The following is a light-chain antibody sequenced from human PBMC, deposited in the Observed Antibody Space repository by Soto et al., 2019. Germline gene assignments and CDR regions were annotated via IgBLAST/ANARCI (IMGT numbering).Light chain of an antibody. Sequence: DIQMTQSPSTLSASVGDRVTITCRASQSISSWLAWYQQKPGQAPKLLIYDASSLESGVSSRFSGSGSGTEFTLTISSLQPDDFATDYCQQYNSYLITFGPGTKVDIK. CDR2: DAS. J-gene: IGKJ3*01. CDR1: QSISSW. V-gene: IGKV1-5*01. CDR3: QQYNSYLIT.